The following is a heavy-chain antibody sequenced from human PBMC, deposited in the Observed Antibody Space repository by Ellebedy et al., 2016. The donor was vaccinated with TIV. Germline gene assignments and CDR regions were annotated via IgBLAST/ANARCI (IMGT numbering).Heavy chain of an antibody. CDR2: ISSSSSYK. J-gene: IGHJ4*02. CDR1: GFTFSSYS. CDR3: AKDYYYDSSGFPYYFDY. V-gene: IGHV3-21*04. D-gene: IGHD3-22*01. Sequence: GGSLRLSXAASGFTFSSYSMNWVRQAPGKGLEWVSSISSSSSYKYYADSVKGRFTISRDNSKNTLYLQMNSLRAEDTAVYYCAKDYYYDSSGFPYYFDYWGQGTLVTVSS.